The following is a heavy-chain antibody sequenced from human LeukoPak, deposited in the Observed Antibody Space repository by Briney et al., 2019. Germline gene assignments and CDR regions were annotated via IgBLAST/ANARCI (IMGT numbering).Heavy chain of an antibody. J-gene: IGHJ4*02. Sequence: PGGSLRLSCTTSGFTFGDYTMSWVRQAPGKGLEWVGFIRSKAYGGTTEYAASVKGRFTISRDDSKSIAYLQMSSLKTEDTAVYYCIKGQLLKKGGPDYWGQGTLVTVSP. V-gene: IGHV3-49*04. D-gene: IGHD2-2*01. CDR3: IKGQLLKKGGPDY. CDR1: GFTFGDYT. CDR2: IRSKAYGGTT.